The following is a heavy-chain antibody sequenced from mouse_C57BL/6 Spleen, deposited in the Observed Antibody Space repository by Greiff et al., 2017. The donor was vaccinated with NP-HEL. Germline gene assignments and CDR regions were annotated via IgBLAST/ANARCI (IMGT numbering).Heavy chain of an antibody. CDR1: GFTFSDYG. Sequence: EVKLMESGGGLVKPGGSLKLSCAASGFTFSDYGMHWVSQAPEQGLEWVAYISSGSSTINYADTVKGRFTISRDNAKNTLFLQMTSLRSEDTAMYYCARPYYYGGFAYWGQGTLVTVSA. J-gene: IGHJ3*01. CDR2: ISSGSSTI. CDR3: ARPYYYGGFAY. V-gene: IGHV5-17*01. D-gene: IGHD1-1*01.